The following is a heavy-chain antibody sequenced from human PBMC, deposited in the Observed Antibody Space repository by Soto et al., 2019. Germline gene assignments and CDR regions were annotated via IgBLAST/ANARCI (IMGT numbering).Heavy chain of an antibody. CDR2: ISYDGSKK. CDR1: GFTLSSYA. V-gene: IGHV3-30-3*01. J-gene: IGHJ2*01. Sequence: GGSLRLSCAASGFTLSSYAMHWVRQAPGKGLECVAVISYDGSKKYYADSVKGRLTISRDNSKSTLYLQMSTLRAEDTAVYYCARDPVLDILLVADHRDLNYVPTRRSTDL. CDR3: ARDPVLDILLVADHRDLNYVPTRRSTDL. D-gene: IGHD2-2*01.